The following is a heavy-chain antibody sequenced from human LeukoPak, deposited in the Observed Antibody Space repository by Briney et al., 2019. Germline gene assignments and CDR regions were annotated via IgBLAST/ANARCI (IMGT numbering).Heavy chain of an antibody. V-gene: IGHV4-59*08. J-gene: IGHJ4*02. CDR3: ARRGLYDSTGYYSFDY. CDR1: GGSISSYY. Sequence: SETLSLTCTVSGGSISSYYWTWIRRPPGKGLEWIGYIYYSGKNNYNPSLKSRVSISVDTSKNQFSLKLSSVTAADTAVYYCARRGLYDSTGYYSFDYWGQGSLVTVSS. CDR2: IYYSGKN. D-gene: IGHD3-22*01.